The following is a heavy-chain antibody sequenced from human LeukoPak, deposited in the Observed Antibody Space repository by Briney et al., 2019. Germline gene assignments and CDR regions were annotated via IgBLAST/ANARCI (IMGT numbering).Heavy chain of an antibody. D-gene: IGHD2-2*01. CDR2: IYHSGST. CDR1: GYSLSSGYY. Sequence: PSETLSLTCAVSGYSLSSGYYWGWIRQPPGKGLEWIGSIYHSGSTYYNPSLKSRVTISVDTSKNQFSLKLSSVTAADTAVYYCARHVKMPPSVWFDPWGQGTLVTVSS. V-gene: IGHV4-38-2*01. J-gene: IGHJ5*02. CDR3: ARHVKMPPSVWFDP.